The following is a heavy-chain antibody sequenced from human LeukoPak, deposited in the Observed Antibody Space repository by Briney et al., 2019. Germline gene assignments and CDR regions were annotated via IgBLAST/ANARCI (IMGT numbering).Heavy chain of an antibody. CDR2: ISTTTGYT. CDR1: GXSFSDYY. J-gene: IGHJ4*02. CDR3: ARARLATGYYFDC. V-gene: IGHV3-11*05. Sequence: PGGSLRLSCAASGXSFSDYYMGWIRQPPGKGLEWVSYISTTTGYTNYADSVKGRFSISRDNAKNSLSLQMNSLRAEDTALYYCARARLATGYYFDCWGQGTLVTVSS. D-gene: IGHD3-9*01.